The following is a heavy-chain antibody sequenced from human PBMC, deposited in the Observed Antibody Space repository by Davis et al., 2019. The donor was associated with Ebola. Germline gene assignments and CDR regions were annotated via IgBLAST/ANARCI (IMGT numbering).Heavy chain of an antibody. J-gene: IGHJ6*02. Sequence: SETLSLTCTVSGGSISSSSYYWGWIRQPPGKGLEWIGSIYYSGSTYYNPSLKSRVTISVDTSKNQFSLKLSSVTAADTAVYYAAGTPDYGMDVWGQGTTVTVSS. CDR2: IYYSGST. CDR1: GGSISSSSYY. D-gene: IGHD6-13*01. CDR3: AGTPDYGMDV. V-gene: IGHV4-39*01.